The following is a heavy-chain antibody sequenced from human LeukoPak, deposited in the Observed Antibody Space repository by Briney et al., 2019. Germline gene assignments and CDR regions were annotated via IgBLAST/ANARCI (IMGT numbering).Heavy chain of an antibody. D-gene: IGHD6-19*01. CDR3: VRGGGWYADY. J-gene: IGHJ4*02. Sequence: GSLRLSCAVPGFTFSFYWMSWVRQAPGKGLEWVANIKQDGSEQNYVDSVKGRFTISRDNAKNSLFLQMNSLRAEDTAVYYCVRGGGWYADYWGQGTLVTVSS. CDR1: GFTFSFYW. CDR2: IKQDGSEQ. V-gene: IGHV3-7*04.